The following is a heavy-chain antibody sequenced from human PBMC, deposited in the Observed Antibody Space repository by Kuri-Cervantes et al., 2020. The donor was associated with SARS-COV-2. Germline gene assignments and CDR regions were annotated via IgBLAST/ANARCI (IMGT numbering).Heavy chain of an antibody. CDR3: ARDFSSSGGFDY. CDR1: GFTFSDYY. CDR2: ISSSSSYI. J-gene: IGHJ4*02. V-gene: IGHV3-11*06. Sequence: LSLTCAASGFTFSDYYMSWIRQAPGKGLEWVSYISSSSSYIYYADSVKGRFTISRDNAKNSLYLQMNSLRAEDTAVYYCARDFSSSGGFDYWGQGTLVTVSS. D-gene: IGHD6-6*01.